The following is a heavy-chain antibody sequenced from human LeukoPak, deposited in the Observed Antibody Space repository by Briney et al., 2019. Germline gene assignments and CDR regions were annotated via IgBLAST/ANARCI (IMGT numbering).Heavy chain of an antibody. CDR3: AIRGDSNTSCYRCFNY. D-gene: IGHD2-2*01. Sequence: GESLKISCKGSGYRFLNYWIGWVRQMPGKGLEWMGIIFPDDSDTRYSPSFQGQVTISADKSISTAYLQWSSLKASDTAMYYCAIRGDSNTSCYRCFNYWGQGTLDTVSS. CDR2: IFPDDSDT. J-gene: IGHJ4*02. CDR1: GYRFLNYW. V-gene: IGHV5-51*01.